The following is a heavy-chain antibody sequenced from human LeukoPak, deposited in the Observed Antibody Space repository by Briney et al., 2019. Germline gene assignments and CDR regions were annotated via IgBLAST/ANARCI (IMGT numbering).Heavy chain of an antibody. CDR2: VSYSGST. D-gene: IGHD5-18*01. CDR3: ARENDRYGRIDY. Sequence: PSETLSLTCTVSGGSISSYYWSWVRQPPGKGLEWIGYVSYSGSTDYNPSLKSRVIISIDTSKNQFSLRLSSVTAADTAVYYCARENDRYGRIDYWGQGTQVTVSS. J-gene: IGHJ4*02. V-gene: IGHV4-59*01. CDR1: GGSISSYY.